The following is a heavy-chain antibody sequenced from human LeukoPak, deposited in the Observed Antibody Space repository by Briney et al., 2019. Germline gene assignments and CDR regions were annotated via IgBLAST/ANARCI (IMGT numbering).Heavy chain of an antibody. CDR1: GGSISSYY. Sequence: PSETLSLTCTVSGGSISSYYWSWIRQPPGKGLEWIGSIYHSGSTYYNPSLKSRVTISVDTSKNQFSLKLSSVTAADTAVYYCARVQYYDFWSGYYPRDWFDPWGQGTLVTVSS. CDR2: IYHSGST. CDR3: ARVQYYDFWSGYYPRDWFDP. J-gene: IGHJ5*02. V-gene: IGHV4-38-2*02. D-gene: IGHD3-3*01.